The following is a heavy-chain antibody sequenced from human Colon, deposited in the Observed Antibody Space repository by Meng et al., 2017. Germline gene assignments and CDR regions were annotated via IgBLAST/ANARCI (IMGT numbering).Heavy chain of an antibody. D-gene: IGHD5-18*01. J-gene: IGHJ4*02. CDR1: VDSVSSNTAA. CDR2: TYYRSKWYN. CDR3: ARDHGYSYGLPLDY. Sequence: QVQLQQSGPGLVKPSQTRSLTCVLSVDSVSSNTAAWNWIRQSPSRGLEWLGRTYYRSKWYNEYAVSVKSRMTFNADTSKNQVSLQVNSVTPEDTAVYYCARDHGYSYGLPLDYWGQGILVTVSS. V-gene: IGHV6-1*01.